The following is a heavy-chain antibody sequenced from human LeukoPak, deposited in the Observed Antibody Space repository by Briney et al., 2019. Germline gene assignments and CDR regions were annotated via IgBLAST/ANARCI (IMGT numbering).Heavy chain of an antibody. CDR3: ARDRSGSSSWYAPFDY. Sequence: PSETLSLTCTVSGGSISSDYGSWIRQPPGKGLEWIGYIYYSGSTNYNPSLKSRVTISVDTSKNQFSLKLSSVIAADTAVYYCARDRSGSSSWYAPFDYWGQGTLVTVSS. CDR2: IYYSGST. V-gene: IGHV4-59*12. CDR1: GGSISSDY. D-gene: IGHD6-13*01. J-gene: IGHJ4*02.